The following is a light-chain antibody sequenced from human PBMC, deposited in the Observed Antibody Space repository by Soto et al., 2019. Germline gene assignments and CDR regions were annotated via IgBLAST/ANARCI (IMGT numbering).Light chain of an antibody. CDR1: SSDVGNYNY. J-gene: IGLJ1*01. Sequence: QSVLTQPASVSGSPGQSITISCTGTSSDVGNYNYVSWYQQHPGKVPKLMIFEVINRPSGISNRFSGSKSGNTASLTISGLQAEDEADYYCNSYTSTSTLVFGTGTKLTVL. CDR3: NSYTSTSTLV. V-gene: IGLV2-14*01. CDR2: EVI.